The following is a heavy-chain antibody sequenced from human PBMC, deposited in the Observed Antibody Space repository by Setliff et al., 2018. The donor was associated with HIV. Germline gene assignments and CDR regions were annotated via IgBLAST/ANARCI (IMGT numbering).Heavy chain of an antibody. D-gene: IGHD2-21*02. CDR1: GYTFSKYG. CDR2: VSPYNDDR. CDR3: ALLNHIVVVTALLPGDY. J-gene: IGHJ4*02. V-gene: IGHV1-18*01. Sequence: ASVKVSCKTSGYTFSKYGISWVRQAPGQGLEWVGWVSPYNDDRNYGQKFQDRVTVTTDTSTSTAYMELRGLRSDDTAGYYCALLNHIVVVTALLPGDYWGQGTPVTVSS.